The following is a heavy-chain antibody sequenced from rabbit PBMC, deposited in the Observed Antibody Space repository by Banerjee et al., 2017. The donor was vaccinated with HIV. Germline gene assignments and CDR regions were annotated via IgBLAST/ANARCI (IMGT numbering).Heavy chain of an antibody. CDR1: GIDFSSYG. J-gene: IGHJ4*01. V-gene: IGHV1S47*01. CDR2: IYPDYGRT. Sequence: QEQLVESGGGLVTLGGSLKLSCKASGIDFSSYGIIWVRQAPGKGLEWIAYIYPDYGRTDYASWVNGRFTISLDNAQNTVSLQMTTLTAADTATCFCARGAYASSSGFPFFKLWGPGTLVTVS. D-gene: IGHD1-1*01. CDR3: ARGAYASSSGFPFFKL.